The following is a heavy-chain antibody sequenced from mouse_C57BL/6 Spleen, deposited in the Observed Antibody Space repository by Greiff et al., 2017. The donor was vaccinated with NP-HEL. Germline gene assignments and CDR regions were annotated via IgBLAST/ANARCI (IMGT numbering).Heavy chain of an antibody. D-gene: IGHD4-1*01. Sequence: VKLQESGAELVRPGASVKLSCKASGYTFTDYYINWVKQRPGQGLEWIARIYPGSGNTYYNEKFKGKATLTAEKSSSTAYMQLSSLTSEDSAVYFCARGEMGRGFAYWGQGTLVTVSA. J-gene: IGHJ3*01. CDR1: GYTFTDYY. V-gene: IGHV1-76*01. CDR3: ARGEMGRGFAY. CDR2: IYPGSGNT.